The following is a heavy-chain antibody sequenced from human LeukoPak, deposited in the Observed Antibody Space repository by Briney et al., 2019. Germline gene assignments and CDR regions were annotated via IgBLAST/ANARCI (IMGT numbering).Heavy chain of an antibody. V-gene: IGHV1-2*06. CDR2: INLSSSGT. D-gene: IGHD4-23*01. J-gene: IGHJ4*02. CDR3: ASEGVDGNNDY. Sequence: GTAGKVSCKASAYTFTGYYMNWVRQAPGQGLEWMGRINLSSSGTNFEYKYQGRVRMTRDRYIGKAYLELSRLRSDDTAVDYYASEGVDGNNDYWGQGTLVTVSS. CDR1: AYTFTGYY.